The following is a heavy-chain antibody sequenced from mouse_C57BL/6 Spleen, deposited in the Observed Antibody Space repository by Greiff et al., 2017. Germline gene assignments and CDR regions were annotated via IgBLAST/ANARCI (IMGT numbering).Heavy chain of an antibody. V-gene: IGHV1-64*01. Sequence: VQLQQPGAELVKPGASVKLSCKASGYTFTSYWMHWVKQRPGQGLEWIGMIHPNSGSTNYNEKFKSKATLTVDKSSSTAYMQLSSLTAEDSAVYYCARGYYYGSSMDYWGQGTSVTVSS. CDR3: ARGYYYGSSMDY. CDR2: IHPNSGST. CDR1: GYTFTSYW. J-gene: IGHJ4*01. D-gene: IGHD1-1*01.